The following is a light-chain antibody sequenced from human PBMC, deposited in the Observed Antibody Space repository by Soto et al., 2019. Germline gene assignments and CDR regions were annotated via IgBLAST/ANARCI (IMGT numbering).Light chain of an antibody. CDR3: QQRSTWPT. CDR2: SAS. CDR1: QTVTGNY. J-gene: IGKJ5*01. Sequence: EDRATLSCRASQTVTGNYLAWYHQKPGQAPRLLIHSASSRATGTPARFSGSGSGTDFTLTISSLEPEDFALYYCQQRSTWPTFGQGTRLEIK. V-gene: IGKV3-11*01.